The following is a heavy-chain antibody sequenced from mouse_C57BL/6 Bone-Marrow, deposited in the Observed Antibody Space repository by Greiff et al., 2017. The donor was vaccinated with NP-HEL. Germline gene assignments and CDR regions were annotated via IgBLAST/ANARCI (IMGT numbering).Heavy chain of an antibody. V-gene: IGHV2-5*01. CDR2: IWRGGST. J-gene: IGHJ1*03. D-gene: IGHD2-1*01. CDR1: GFSLTSYG. CDR3: AKKGGYGNYGYFDV. Sequence: QVQLKESGPGLVQPSQSLSKTCTVSGFSLTSYGVHWVRQSPGKGLEWLGVIWRGGSTDYNAAFMSRLSITKDNSKSQVFFKMNSLQADDTAIYYCAKKGGYGNYGYFDVWGTGTTVTVSS.